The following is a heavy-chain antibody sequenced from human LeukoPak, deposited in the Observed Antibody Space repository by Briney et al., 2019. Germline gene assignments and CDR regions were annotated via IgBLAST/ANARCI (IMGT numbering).Heavy chain of an antibody. Sequence: PGGSLRLSCAASGFTFSDYYMSWVRQAPGKELEWVSAISGSGGSTYYADSVKGRFTISRDNSKNTLYLQMNSLRAEDTAVYYCAKDIRSGWYGAFDIWGQRTMVTVSS. CDR1: GFTFSDYY. CDR3: AKDIRSGWYGAFDI. D-gene: IGHD6-19*01. CDR2: ISGSGGST. J-gene: IGHJ3*02. V-gene: IGHV3-23*01.